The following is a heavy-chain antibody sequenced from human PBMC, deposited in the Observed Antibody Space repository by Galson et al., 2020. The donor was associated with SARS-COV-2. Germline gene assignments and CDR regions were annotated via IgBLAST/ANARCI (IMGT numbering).Heavy chain of an antibody. V-gene: IGHV4-59*01. CDR1: VGSIDGYY. CDR3: ARSHGSDWYDYYNGVDV. Sequence: TLSLTCSVSVGSIDGYYWSWIRQPPGKRLEWIGYISYSGSTNYNPSLKSRVAISVDTSKKQFSLKLSSVTAADTAVYYCARSHGSDWYDYYNGVDVWGPGTTVTVSS. D-gene: IGHD6-19*01. CDR2: ISYSGST. J-gene: IGHJ6*02.